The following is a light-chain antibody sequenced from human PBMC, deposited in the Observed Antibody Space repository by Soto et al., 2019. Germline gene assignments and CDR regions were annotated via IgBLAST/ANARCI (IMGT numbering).Light chain of an antibody. Sequence: IHMTLSPSTLSASVGYRVSITCRASQSISSWFAWNRQQTRKARDLRIYAESLLQSRVPSRFSGSGSGTDFTLTITSLQPEDFAIYYCLQDYTYPRTFGGGTKVDIK. J-gene: IGKJ4*01. V-gene: IGKV1-6*02. CDR1: QSISSW. CDR3: LQDYTYPRT. CDR2: AES.